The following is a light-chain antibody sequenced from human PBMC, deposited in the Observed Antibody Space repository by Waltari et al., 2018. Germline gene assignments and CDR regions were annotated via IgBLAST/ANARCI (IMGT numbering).Light chain of an antibody. V-gene: IGLV2-23*02. J-gene: IGLJ2*01. CDR3: CSFAGRGFSVI. CDR2: EVT. CDR1: SSDVGKYTL. Sequence: QSALTQPASVSGSPGQSIPISCPCTSSDVGKYTLFSWYQQHPGEVPKLMIYEVTKRPSGVSDRFSGSKSGNTASLTISGLQAEDEADYFCCSFAGRGFSVIFGGGTKLTVL.